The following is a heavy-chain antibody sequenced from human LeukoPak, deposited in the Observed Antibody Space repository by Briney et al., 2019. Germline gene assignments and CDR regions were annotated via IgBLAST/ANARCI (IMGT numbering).Heavy chain of an antibody. CDR3: ARTRLGGVDYYYYMDV. J-gene: IGHJ6*03. D-gene: IGHD3-16*01. CDR2: IYYSGST. V-gene: IGHV4-39*07. Sequence: SETLSLTCTVSGGSISSSGYYGGWIRQPPGKGLEWIGSIYYSGSTYYNPSLKSRVTISVDTSKNQFSLKLSSVTAADTAVYYCARTRLGGVDYYYYMDVWGKGTTVTVSS. CDR1: GGSISSSGYY.